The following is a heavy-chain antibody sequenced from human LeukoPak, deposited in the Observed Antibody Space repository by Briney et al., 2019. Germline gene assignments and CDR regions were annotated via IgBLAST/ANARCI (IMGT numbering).Heavy chain of an antibody. CDR1: AFTFSSSW. V-gene: IGHV3-7*03. D-gene: IGHD5-12*01. J-gene: IGHJ3*02. CDR3: ARDRGYKAFDI. Sequence: PRGSLRLSCAASAFTFSSSWIGCVRQAPGKGLEWVSNIKEDGSLTFYVASVKGRFTISRDNAKNSLYPQMNSLRVDDTAVYYCARDRGYKAFDIWGQGTMVTVSA. CDR2: IKEDGSLT.